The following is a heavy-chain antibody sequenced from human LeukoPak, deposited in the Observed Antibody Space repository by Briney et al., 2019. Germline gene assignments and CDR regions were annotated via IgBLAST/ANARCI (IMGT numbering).Heavy chain of an antibody. CDR2: IYYSGST. V-gene: IGHV4-59*01. CDR1: GGSISSYY. Sequence: PSETLSLTCTVSGGSISSYYWSWIRQPPGKGLEWIGYIYYSGSTNYNPSLRSRVTISVDTSKNQFSLKLSSVTAADTAMYYCARGYSSGWSDYWGQGTLVTVSS. D-gene: IGHD6-19*01. CDR3: ARGYSSGWSDY. J-gene: IGHJ4*02.